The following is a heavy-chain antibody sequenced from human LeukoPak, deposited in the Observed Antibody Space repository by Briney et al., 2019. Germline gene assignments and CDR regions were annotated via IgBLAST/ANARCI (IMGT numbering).Heavy chain of an antibody. CDR3: ARHKSYDRYFDY. V-gene: IGHV4-59*08. CDR2: IYYSGST. Sequence: SETLSLTCTVSGGSIGSYYWSWIRQPPGKGLEWIGYIYYSGSTNYNPSLKSRVTISVDTSRNQFSLKLSSVTAADTAVYYCARHKSYDRYFDYWGQGTLVTVSS. J-gene: IGHJ4*02. D-gene: IGHD3-22*01. CDR1: GGSIGSYY.